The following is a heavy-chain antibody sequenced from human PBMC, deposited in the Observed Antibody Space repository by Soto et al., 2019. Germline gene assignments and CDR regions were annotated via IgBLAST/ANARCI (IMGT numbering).Heavy chain of an antibody. CDR3: ARDAVSYGSGIYGMDV. J-gene: IGHJ6*02. D-gene: IGHD3-10*01. Sequence: PGGWLRLSCAASGFTFSSYSMNWVRQAPGKGLEWVSSISSSSSYIYYADSVKGRFTISRDNAKNSLYLQMNSLRAEDTAVYYCARDAVSYGSGIYGMDVWGQGTTVTVSS. CDR2: ISSSSSYI. CDR1: GFTFSSYS. V-gene: IGHV3-21*01.